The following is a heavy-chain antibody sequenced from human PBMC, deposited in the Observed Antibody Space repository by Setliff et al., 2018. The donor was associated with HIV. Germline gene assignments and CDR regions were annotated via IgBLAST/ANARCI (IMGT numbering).Heavy chain of an antibody. CDR3: AKDHDYGDSMEWYFDL. J-gene: IGHJ2*01. Sequence: PGGSLRLSCAASGFTFSSYAMSWVRQAPGKGLEWVSSISSSSSYIYYADSVKGRFTISRDNAKNTLYLQMNSLRAEDTAVYYCAKDHDYGDSMEWYFDLWGRGTLVTVSS. CDR1: GFTFSSYA. D-gene: IGHD4-17*01. V-gene: IGHV3-21*01. CDR2: ISSSSSYI.